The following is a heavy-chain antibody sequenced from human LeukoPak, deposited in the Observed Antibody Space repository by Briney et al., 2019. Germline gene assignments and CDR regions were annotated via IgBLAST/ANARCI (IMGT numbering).Heavy chain of an antibody. J-gene: IGHJ4*02. CDR2: INQSGST. CDR1: GGSFSGYY. V-gene: IGHV4-34*01. Sequence: SDTLSLTCAVYGGSFSGYYWSWIRQPPGKGLQWIGEINQSGSTNYNPSLKSRVTISVDTSKNQFSLKLSSVTAADTAVYYCARFRGAARLFGDYLGQGTLVTVSS. D-gene: IGHD6-6*01. CDR3: ARFRGAARLFGDY.